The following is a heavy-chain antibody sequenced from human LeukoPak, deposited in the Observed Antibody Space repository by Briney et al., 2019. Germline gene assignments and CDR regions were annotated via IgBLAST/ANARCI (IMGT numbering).Heavy chain of an antibody. D-gene: IGHD1-26*01. CDR1: VFTFSSYW. Sequence: GGSLRLSCAASVFTFSSYWMHWVRQAPGKGLVWVSRIASDGSTVYADSVKGRFTISRDNAKDTVYLQMNSLRVEDTAVYYCIGSGGWPGYWGQGTLVTVSS. CDR2: IASDGST. CDR3: IGSGGWPGY. V-gene: IGHV3-74*01. J-gene: IGHJ4*02.